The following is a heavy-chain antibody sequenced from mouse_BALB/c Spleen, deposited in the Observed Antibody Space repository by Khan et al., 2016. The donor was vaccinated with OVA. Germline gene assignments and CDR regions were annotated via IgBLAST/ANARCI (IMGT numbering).Heavy chain of an antibody. CDR3: ARGFYGGPFTY. V-gene: IGHV5-4*02. CDR2: ISDGGSYT. J-gene: IGHJ3*01. CDR1: GFTFSDYY. D-gene: IGHD1-1*02. Sequence: EVELVESGGGLVKPGGSLKLSCAASGFTFSDYYMYWVRQTPEKRLEWVATISDGGSYTYYPDSVKGRFTIPRDDVKNNLYLQMSSLKSEDTAMYYCARGFYGGPFTYWGQGTLVTFSA.